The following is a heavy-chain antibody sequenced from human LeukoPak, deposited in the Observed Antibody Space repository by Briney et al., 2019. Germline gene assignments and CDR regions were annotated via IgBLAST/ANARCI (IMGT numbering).Heavy chain of an antibody. J-gene: IGHJ3*02. V-gene: IGHV4-39*01. CDR3: ASSNYYDSSGYYTEGAFDI. Sequence: SETLSLTCTVSGGSISSSSYYWGWIRQPPGKGLEWIGSIYYSGSTYYNPSLKSRVTISVDTSKNQFSLKLSSVTAADTAVYYCASSNYYDSSGYYTEGAFDIWGLGTLVTVSS. CDR1: GGSISSSSYY. CDR2: IYYSGST. D-gene: IGHD3-22*01.